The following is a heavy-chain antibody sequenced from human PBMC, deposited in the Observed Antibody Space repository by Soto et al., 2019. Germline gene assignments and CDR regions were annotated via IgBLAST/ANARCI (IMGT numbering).Heavy chain of an antibody. D-gene: IGHD3-22*01. Sequence: SGPTLVNPTQTLTLTCTFSGFSLTTGGMCVALIRQPPGKALEWLALIDWDDDKNYSTSLKTRLTISKDTSKNQVVLTMTNMDPVDTATYYCARVPGYYDSSGFIGFDSWGQGTLVTVSS. CDR2: IDWDDDK. J-gene: IGHJ4*02. V-gene: IGHV2-70*01. CDR3: ARVPGYYDSSGFIGFDS. CDR1: GFSLTTGGMC.